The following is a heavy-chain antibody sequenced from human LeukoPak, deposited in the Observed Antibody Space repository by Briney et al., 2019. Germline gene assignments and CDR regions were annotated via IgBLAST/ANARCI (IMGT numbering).Heavy chain of an antibody. J-gene: IGHJ4*02. CDR2: IIPILGIA. CDR3: ARDRVAVAGPFDY. Sequence: SVKVSCKASGGTFSSYAISWVRQAPGQGLEWMGRIIPILGIANYAQKFQGRVTITADKSTSTAYMELSSLRSEDTAVYYCARDRVAVAGPFDYWGQGTLVTVSS. D-gene: IGHD6-19*01. CDR1: GGTFSSYA. V-gene: IGHV1-69*04.